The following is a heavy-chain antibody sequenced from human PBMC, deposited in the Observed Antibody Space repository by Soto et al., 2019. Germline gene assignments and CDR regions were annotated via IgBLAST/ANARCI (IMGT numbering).Heavy chain of an antibody. CDR1: GGSISSYY. CDR2: IYYSGST. J-gene: IGHJ5*02. CDR3: ARTTVTAPSWFDP. Sequence: SETLYLTCAASGGSISSYYWSWIRQPPGKGLEWIGYIYYSGSTNYNPSLKSRVTISVDTSKNQFSLKLSSVTAADTAVYYCARTTVTAPSWFDPWGQGTLVTVSS. V-gene: IGHV4-59*01. D-gene: IGHD4-17*01.